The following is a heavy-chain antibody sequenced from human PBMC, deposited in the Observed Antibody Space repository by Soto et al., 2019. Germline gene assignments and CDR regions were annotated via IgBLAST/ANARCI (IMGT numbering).Heavy chain of an antibody. CDR1: GYTFTSYA. Sequence: QVQLVQSGAEVKKPGASVKVSCKASGYTFTSYAMHWVRQAPGQRLEWMGWINAGNGNTKYSQKFQGRVTITRDTCASTAYMELSSLRSEDTAVYYCARGLNGYSHYFDYWGQGTLVTVSS. V-gene: IGHV1-3*01. CDR2: INAGNGNT. D-gene: IGHD5-18*01. J-gene: IGHJ4*02. CDR3: ARGLNGYSHYFDY.